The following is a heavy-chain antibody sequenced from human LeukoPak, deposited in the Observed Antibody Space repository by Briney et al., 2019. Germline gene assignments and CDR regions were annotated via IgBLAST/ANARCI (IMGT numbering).Heavy chain of an antibody. Sequence: GSLSLSCAASGFPFSSAAMTWVRQGPGRGLEWVSTVTGSDDRTYYADSVKGRFTISRDYSRNMLHLQMNSLRVEDTAMYYCAKGPQLNSGYHPDYWGHGTLVTVSS. CDR2: VTGSDDRT. V-gene: IGHV3-23*01. CDR3: AKGPQLNSGYHPDY. CDR1: GFPFSSAA. J-gene: IGHJ4*01. D-gene: IGHD3-22*01.